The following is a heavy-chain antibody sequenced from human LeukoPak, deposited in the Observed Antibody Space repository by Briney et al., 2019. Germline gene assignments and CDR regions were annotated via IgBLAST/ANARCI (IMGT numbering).Heavy chain of an antibody. V-gene: IGHV4-34*01. Sequence: KPSETLSLTCTVSGGSISSYYWSWIRQPPGKGLEWIGEVNHSGSTYYNASLKSRVTISGDTSKNQFSLNLSSVTAADTAIYYCARRLSGWSVFGYDYWGQGTLVTVSS. CDR2: VNHSGST. D-gene: IGHD6-19*01. CDR1: GGSISSYY. J-gene: IGHJ4*02. CDR3: ARRLSGWSVFGYDY.